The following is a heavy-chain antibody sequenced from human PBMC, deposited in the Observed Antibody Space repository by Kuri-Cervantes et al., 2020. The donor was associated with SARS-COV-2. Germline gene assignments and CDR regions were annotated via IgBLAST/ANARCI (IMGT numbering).Heavy chain of an antibody. CDR3: ARRAYGEQVDYYYMDV. Sequence: GGSLRLSCKGSGYSFTSYWIGWVRQMPGKGLEWMGIIYPGDSDTRYSPSFQGQVIISADKSISTAFLLWSSLKASDTAMYYCARRAYGEQVDYYYMDVWGKGTTVTVSS. D-gene: IGHD4-17*01. J-gene: IGHJ6*03. CDR2: IYPGDSDT. V-gene: IGHV5-51*01. CDR1: GYSFTSYW.